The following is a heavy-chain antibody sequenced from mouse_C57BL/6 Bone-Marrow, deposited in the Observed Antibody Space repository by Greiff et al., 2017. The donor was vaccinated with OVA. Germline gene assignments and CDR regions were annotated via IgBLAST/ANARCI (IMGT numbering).Heavy chain of an antibody. CDR3: ERDYFDY. J-gene: IGHJ2*01. CDR1: AYTFTSYW. CDR2: IDPNSGGP. Sequence: VQLQQSGAELVKPGASVKLSCKASAYTFTSYWMPWVKQRPGRGLGWIGRIDPNSGGPTYNEKFKSKATLTVDQPSSTAYMQLSSLTSEDAAVYYCERDYFDYWGQGTTLTVSS. V-gene: IGHV1-72*01.